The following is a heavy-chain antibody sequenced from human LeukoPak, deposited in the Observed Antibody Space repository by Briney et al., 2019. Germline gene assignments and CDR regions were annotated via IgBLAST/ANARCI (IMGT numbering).Heavy chain of an antibody. CDR2: MNPNSGNT. CDR3: ARWRTGPVTDGFDP. J-gene: IGHJ5*02. Sequence: ASVKVSCKASGYSFTIYNIHWVRQAPGQGLEWMGWMNPNSGNTGYAQKFQGRVTMTRNTSISTAYMELSSLRSEDTAVYYCARWRTGPVTDGFDPWGQGTLVTVSS. CDR1: GYSFTIYN. D-gene: IGHD1-1*01. V-gene: IGHV1-8*01.